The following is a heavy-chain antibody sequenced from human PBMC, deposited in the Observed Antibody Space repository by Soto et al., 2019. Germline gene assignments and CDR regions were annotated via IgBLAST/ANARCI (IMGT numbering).Heavy chain of an antibody. Sequence: SETLSLTCTVSGGSISSSSYYWGWIRQPPGKGLEWIGSIYYTGSPYYNPSLKSRVTISVDTSKNQFSLKLSSVTAADTAVYYCARQRRYYYDSSGYPDYWGQGTLVTVSS. V-gene: IGHV4-39*01. CDR1: GGSISSSSYY. CDR3: ARQRRYYYDSSGYPDY. J-gene: IGHJ4*02. D-gene: IGHD3-22*01. CDR2: IYYTGSP.